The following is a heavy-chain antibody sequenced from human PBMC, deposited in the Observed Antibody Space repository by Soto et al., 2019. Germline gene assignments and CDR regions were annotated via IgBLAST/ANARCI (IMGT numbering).Heavy chain of an antibody. CDR3: ARGDWWLFDD. J-gene: IGHJ4*02. CDR2: INAGNGNT. Sequence: QVQLVQSGAEEKKPGASVKVSCKAPGYTFTSYAIHWVRQAPGQRLEWMGWINAGNGNTKYSQKFQVRVTITRDTSASTAYMELSSLKSEDTAVDYCARGDWWLFDDWGQGTLVTVSS. V-gene: IGHV1-3*05. D-gene: IGHD2-8*02. CDR1: GYTFTSYA.